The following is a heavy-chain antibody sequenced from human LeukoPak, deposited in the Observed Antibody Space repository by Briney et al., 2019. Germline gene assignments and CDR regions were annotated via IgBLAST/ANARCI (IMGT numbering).Heavy chain of an antibody. CDR1: GFSFTTHS. Sequence: GGSLRLSCAASGFSFTTHSMNWVRQAPGKGLEWVSYISSSGSTIYYADSVKGRFTISRDNAKNSLYLQMNSLRAEDTAVYYCAREYSSSRYYYYYMDVWGKGTTVTVSS. V-gene: IGHV3-48*04. D-gene: IGHD6-13*01. CDR2: ISSSGSTI. CDR3: AREYSSSRYYYYYMDV. J-gene: IGHJ6*03.